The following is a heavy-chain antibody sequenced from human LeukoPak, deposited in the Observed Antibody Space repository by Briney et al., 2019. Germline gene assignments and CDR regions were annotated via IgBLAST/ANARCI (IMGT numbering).Heavy chain of an antibody. CDR1: GGSISSSSYY. CDR2: TYYSGST. CDR3: ARSPYYYDSSGYRLGHYFDY. Sequence: ETLSLTCTVSGGSISSSSYYWGWIRQPPGKGLEWIGSTYYSGSTYYNPSLKSRVTISVDTSKNQFSLKLSSVTAADTAVYYCARSPYYYDSSGYRLGHYFDYWGQGTLVTVSS. V-gene: IGHV4-39*01. J-gene: IGHJ4*02. D-gene: IGHD3-22*01.